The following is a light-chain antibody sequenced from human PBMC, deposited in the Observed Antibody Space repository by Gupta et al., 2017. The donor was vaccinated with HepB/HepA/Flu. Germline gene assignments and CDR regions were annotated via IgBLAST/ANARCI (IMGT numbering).Light chain of an antibody. J-gene: IGLJ1*01. Sequence: QSALTQPASVSGSPGQSITISCTGSSSDVGGYNYVSWYQQHPGKAPKLMIYDVNNRPSGASNRFSGSKSGNTASLTISGLQAEDEADYYCSSYKTDSLYVCGTGTKVT. CDR3: SSYKTDSLYV. CDR1: SSDVGGYNY. CDR2: DVN. V-gene: IGLV2-14*03.